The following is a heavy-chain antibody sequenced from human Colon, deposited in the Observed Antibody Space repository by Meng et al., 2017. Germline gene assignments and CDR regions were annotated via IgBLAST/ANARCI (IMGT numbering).Heavy chain of an antibody. J-gene: IGHJ4*02. CDR2: INMYTAEP. Sequence: QVQLVQSGSKLKKPGASVKISCKASGYSFRPYAINWVRHIPGQGLQWMGWINMYTAEPSYVEGFTGRFVFSLDISVSTAYLEISNLKAEDTALYFCARHNGNSDFDYWGQGTLVTVSS. CDR1: GYSFRPYA. V-gene: IGHV7-4-1*02. CDR3: ARHNGNSDFDY. D-gene: IGHD4-23*01.